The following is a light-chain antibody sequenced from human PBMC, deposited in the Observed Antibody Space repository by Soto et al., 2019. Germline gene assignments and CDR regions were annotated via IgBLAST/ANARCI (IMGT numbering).Light chain of an antibody. J-gene: IGLJ2*01. CDR1: SSDVGANNY. Sequence: QSVLTQPASVSGSPGQPITISCTGTSSDVGANNYVSWYQHHPGKAPKLLIYEVSNLPSGVSSRFSGSKSGNTASLTISGLQAEDEADYYCSSYLNSITFVVFGGGTKLTGL. CDR3: SSYLNSITFVV. V-gene: IGLV2-14*01. CDR2: EVS.